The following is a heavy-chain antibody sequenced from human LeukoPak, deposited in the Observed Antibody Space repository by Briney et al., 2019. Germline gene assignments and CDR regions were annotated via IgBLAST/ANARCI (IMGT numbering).Heavy chain of an antibody. Sequence: GESLKISCKGSGYKFPYHWIAWVRQMPGKGLEWLGIIYPGDADIRYSPSFQGQVTFSVDKSISTAYLQWNSLKASDTAMYYCARLPNSGADLTWFDPWGQGTLVTVSS. V-gene: IGHV5-51*01. D-gene: IGHD3-10*01. CDR1: GYKFPYHW. CDR2: IYPGDADI. J-gene: IGHJ5*02. CDR3: ARLPNSGADLTWFDP.